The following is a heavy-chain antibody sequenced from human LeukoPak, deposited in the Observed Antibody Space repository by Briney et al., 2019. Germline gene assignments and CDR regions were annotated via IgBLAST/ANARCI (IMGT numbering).Heavy chain of an antibody. V-gene: IGHV4-30-2*01. J-gene: IGHJ4*02. CDR3: ARYPGYFLGASFDY. CDR1: GGSISSGGYS. Sequence: SSQTLSLTCAVSGGSISSGGYSWSWIRQPPGKGLEWIGYIYHSGSTYYNPSLKSRVTISVDRSKNQFSLKLSSVTAADTAVYYCARYPGYFLGASFDYWGQGTLVTVSS. D-gene: IGHD3-16*01. CDR2: IYHSGST.